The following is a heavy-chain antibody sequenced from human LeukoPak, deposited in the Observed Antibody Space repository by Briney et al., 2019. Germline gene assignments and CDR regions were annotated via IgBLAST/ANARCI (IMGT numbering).Heavy chain of an antibody. V-gene: IGHV1-3*01. CDR3: ARTAGIAVVDY. CDR1: GYTFTSYA. CDR2: INAGNGNT. D-gene: IGHD6-19*01. J-gene: IGHJ4*02. Sequence: ASVKASCKASGYTFTSYAMHWVRQAPGQRLEWMGWINAGNGNTKYSQEFQGRVTITRDTSASTAYMELSSLRSDDTAVYYCARTAGIAVVDYWGQGTLVTVSS.